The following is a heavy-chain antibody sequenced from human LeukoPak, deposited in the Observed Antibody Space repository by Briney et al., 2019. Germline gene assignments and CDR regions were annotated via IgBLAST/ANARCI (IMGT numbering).Heavy chain of an antibody. CDR1: GYTLTSYY. D-gene: IGHD1-26*01. Sequence: GASVKVSCKASGYTLTSYYMHWVRQAPGQGLEWMGIINPSGGSTSYAQKFQGRVTMTRDTSISTAYMELSRLRSDDTAVYYCARGGGSYYRGVDYWGQGTLVTVSS. J-gene: IGHJ4*02. CDR2: INPSGGST. CDR3: ARGGGSYYRGVDY. V-gene: IGHV1-46*01.